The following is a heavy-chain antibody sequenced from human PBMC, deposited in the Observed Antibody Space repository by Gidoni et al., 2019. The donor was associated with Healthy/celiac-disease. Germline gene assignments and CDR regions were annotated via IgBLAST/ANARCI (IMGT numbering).Heavy chain of an antibody. CDR2: ISWKSGSI. V-gene: IGHV3-9*01. Sequence: EVQLVESGGGLVQPGRSLRLYCAASGFTFDDYAMHWVRQAPGKGLEWVSGISWKSGSIGYADSVKGRFTISRDNAKNSLYLQMNSLRAEDTALYYCAKDISAAYEGADYWGQGTLVTVSS. CDR1: GFTFDDYA. J-gene: IGHJ4*02. CDR3: AKDISAAYEGADY. D-gene: IGHD3-3*01.